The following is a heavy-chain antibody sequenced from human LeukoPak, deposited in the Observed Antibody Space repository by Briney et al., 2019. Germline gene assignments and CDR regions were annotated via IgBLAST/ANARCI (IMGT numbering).Heavy chain of an antibody. J-gene: IGHJ3*02. Sequence: ASVKVSCKASGYTFTSYYMHWVRQAPGQWLEWMGIINPSGGSTSYAQKFQGRVTMTRDTSTSTVYMELSSLRSEDTAVYYCARAFVCSSTSCYTGDAFDIWGQGTMVTVSS. D-gene: IGHD2-2*02. V-gene: IGHV1-46*03. CDR3: ARAFVCSSTSCYTGDAFDI. CDR2: INPSGGST. CDR1: GYTFTSYY.